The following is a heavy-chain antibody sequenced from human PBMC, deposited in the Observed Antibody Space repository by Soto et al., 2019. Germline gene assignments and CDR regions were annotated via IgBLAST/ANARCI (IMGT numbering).Heavy chain of an antibody. CDR2: VSAYNGER. CDR1: GHTFTNYG. D-gene: IGHD6-6*01. CDR3: SRGTSIPASGDY. Sequence: ASVKVSCKASGHTFTNYGINWVRQAPGQGLEWLGWVSAYNGERRYAQRVQARVIMTTDTSTTTAYMELRSLRSDDTAVYYCSRGTSIPASGDYWGQGTLVTVSS. J-gene: IGHJ4*01. V-gene: IGHV1-18*01.